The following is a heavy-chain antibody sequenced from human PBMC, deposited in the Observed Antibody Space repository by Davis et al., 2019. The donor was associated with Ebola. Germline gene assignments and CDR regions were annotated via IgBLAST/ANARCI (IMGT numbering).Heavy chain of an antibody. J-gene: IGHJ4*02. CDR1: GGSVASAY. D-gene: IGHD2-2*01. CDR2: ISNGGRT. V-gene: IGHV4-59*08. Sequence: SETLSLTCSVSGGSVASAYWSWIPQSPGKGLVWIAFISNGGRTIYNPSLRGRVTISIDTSKNQFSLKLSSVTAADTAVYYCASSRGDIVVVPAAGDYWGQGTLVTVSS. CDR3: ASSRGDIVVVPAAGDY.